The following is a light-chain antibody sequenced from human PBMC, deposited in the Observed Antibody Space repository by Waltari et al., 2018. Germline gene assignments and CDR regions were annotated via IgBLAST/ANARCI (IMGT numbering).Light chain of an antibody. V-gene: IGKV4-1*01. CDR3: YQHFITPFT. J-gene: IGKJ3*01. Sequence: DIVMTQSPDSLAVSLGERATLTCKSSQSVLYSSSNKNYLSWSQQTPGQPPKLLIYWASTREAVVPDLCTGGGSGKDFTLTISILQADDVAVYYWYQHFITPFTFGPGTRVDIK. CDR2: WAS. CDR1: QSVLYSSSNKNY.